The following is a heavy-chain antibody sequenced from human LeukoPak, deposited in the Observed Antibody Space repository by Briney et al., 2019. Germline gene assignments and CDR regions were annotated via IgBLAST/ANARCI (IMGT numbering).Heavy chain of an antibody. CDR1: GFTFSSYA. D-gene: IGHD3-10*01. Sequence: GGSLRLSCAASGFTFSSYAMSWVRQAPGKGLERVSAISGSGGSTYYADSVKGRFTISRDNSKNTLYLQMNSLRAEDTAIYYCAKASTFGELNRPFDYWGQGTLVTVSS. J-gene: IGHJ4*02. CDR3: AKASTFGELNRPFDY. V-gene: IGHV3-23*01. CDR2: ISGSGGST.